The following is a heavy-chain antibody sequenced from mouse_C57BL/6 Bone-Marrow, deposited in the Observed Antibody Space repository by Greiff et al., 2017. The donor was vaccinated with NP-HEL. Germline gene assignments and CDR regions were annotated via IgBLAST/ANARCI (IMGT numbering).Heavy chain of an antibody. J-gene: IGHJ4*01. Sequence: VQLQQSGPELVKPGASVKISCKASGYAFSSSWMNWVKQRPGKGLEWIGRIYPGDGDTNYNGKFKGKATLTADKSSSTAYMQLSSLTSEDSAVYFCARPRYYSPYYAMDYWGQGTSVTVSS. CDR3: ARPRYYSPYYAMDY. CDR1: GYAFSSSW. D-gene: IGHD1-1*01. V-gene: IGHV1-82*01. CDR2: IYPGDGDT.